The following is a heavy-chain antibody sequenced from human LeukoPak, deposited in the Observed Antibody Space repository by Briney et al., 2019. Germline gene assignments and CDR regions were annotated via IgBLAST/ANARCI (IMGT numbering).Heavy chain of an antibody. CDR3: ARGKKDDTGSYPADY. D-gene: IGHD3-10*01. V-gene: IGHV4-59*01. J-gene: IGHJ4*02. CDR2: IYYSGST. CDR1: GDSISSYY. Sequence: ASETLSLTCTVSGDSISSYYWNWIRQPPGKGLEWIGYIYYSGSTNYNPSLKSRVTISVDTSKNQFSLKLRSVTAADTAVYYCARGKKDDTGSYPADYWGQGTLVTVSS.